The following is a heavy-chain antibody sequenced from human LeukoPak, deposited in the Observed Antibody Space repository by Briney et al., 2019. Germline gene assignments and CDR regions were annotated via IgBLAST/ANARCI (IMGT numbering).Heavy chain of an antibody. J-gene: IGHJ4*02. CDR1: GGSISSYY. CDR3: ARDQYYYDSSGYYYDY. D-gene: IGHD3-22*01. Sequence: SETLSLTCTVSGGSISSYYWSWIRQPPGKGLEWIGFIYYSGSTNYSPSLKSRVTISVDTSKNQFSLKLTSVTAADTAVYYCARDQYYYDSSGYYYDYWGQGTLVTVSS. CDR2: IYYSGST. V-gene: IGHV4-59*12.